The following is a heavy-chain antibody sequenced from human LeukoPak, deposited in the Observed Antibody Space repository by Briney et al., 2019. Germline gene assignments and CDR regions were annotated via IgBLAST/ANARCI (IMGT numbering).Heavy chain of an antibody. CDR2: ISSSSSYI. CDR3: AREVRVTTVLDY. V-gene: IGHV3-21*06. CDR1: GFTFSTYR. D-gene: IGHD4-17*01. J-gene: IGHJ4*02. Sequence: PGGSLRLSCAASGFTFSTYRMNWVRQAPGKGLEWVSSISSSSSYIYYADSVNGRFTISRDNAKNSLLLQMNSLRAEDTAVYYCAREVRVTTVLDYWGQGTQVTVFS.